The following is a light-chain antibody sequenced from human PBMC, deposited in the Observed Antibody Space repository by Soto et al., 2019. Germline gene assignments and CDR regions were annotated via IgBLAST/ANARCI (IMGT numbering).Light chain of an antibody. CDR3: CSYAGSSTYV. V-gene: IGLV2-23*02. CDR1: TSDIGAYDY. CDR2: EVT. J-gene: IGLJ1*01. Sequence: QSVLAQPASMSGSPGQSINIPCTGTTSDIGAYDYVSWYQPHPGKVPKLLIFEVTKRPSGFSSRFSGSKSGNTASLTISGLQAEDDADYYCCSYAGSSTYVFGTGTKVTDL.